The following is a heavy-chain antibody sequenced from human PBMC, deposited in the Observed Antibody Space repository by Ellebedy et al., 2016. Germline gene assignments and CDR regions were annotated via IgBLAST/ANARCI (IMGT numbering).Heavy chain of an antibody. J-gene: IGHJ4*02. CDR3: AKDPWFGDFGY. Sequence: GESLKISCEGSGFTMSTYAMNWVRQAPGKGLEWVSTISGNGVSTYSADSVKGRFTISRDNSKHTLYLQMKSLRAEDTAVYYCAKDPWFGDFGYWGQGTLVTVSS. D-gene: IGHD3-10*01. CDR2: ISGNGVST. V-gene: IGHV3-23*01. CDR1: GFTMSTYA.